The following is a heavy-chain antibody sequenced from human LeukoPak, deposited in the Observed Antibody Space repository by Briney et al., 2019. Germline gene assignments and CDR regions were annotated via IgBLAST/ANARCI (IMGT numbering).Heavy chain of an antibody. CDR3: ARVRAVAGSRKLDY. CDR2: IYYSGST. CDR1: GGSISSGGYY. Sequence: SETLSLTCTVSGGSISSGGYYWSWIRQHPGKGLEWIGYIYYSGSTYYNPSLKSRVTISVDTSKNQFSLKLSSVTAADTAVYYCARVRAVAGSRKLDYWGQGTLVTVSS. V-gene: IGHV4-31*03. D-gene: IGHD6-19*01. J-gene: IGHJ4*02.